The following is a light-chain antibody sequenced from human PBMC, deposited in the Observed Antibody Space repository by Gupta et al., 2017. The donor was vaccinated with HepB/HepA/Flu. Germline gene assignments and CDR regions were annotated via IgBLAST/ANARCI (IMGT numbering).Light chain of an antibody. V-gene: IGKV1-39*01. CDR2: AAS. J-gene: IGKJ1*01. CDR1: QSISSY. Sequence: DIHMTPSPSPLSASVGDRVTITCRASQSISSYLNWYQQKPGKAPKLLIYAASSLQSGVPSRFSGSGSGTDFTLTISSLQPEDFATYYCQQGYSTRTFGQGTKVEIK. CDR3: QQGYSTRT.